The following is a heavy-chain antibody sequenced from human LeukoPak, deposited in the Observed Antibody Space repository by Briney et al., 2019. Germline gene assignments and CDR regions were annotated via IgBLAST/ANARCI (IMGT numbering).Heavy chain of an antibody. V-gene: IGHV3-53*01. CDR1: GFTFSSYS. J-gene: IGHJ5*02. CDR2: TYFGGTT. CDR3: ARDSEGDGYNFDT. D-gene: IGHD5-24*01. Sequence: GSLRLSCAASGFTFSSYSMNWVRQAPGKELEWVSITYFGGTTYYADSVKGRFTISRDNSKNTLYLQMNSLRADDTAVYYCARDSEGDGYNFDTWGRGTLVTVSS.